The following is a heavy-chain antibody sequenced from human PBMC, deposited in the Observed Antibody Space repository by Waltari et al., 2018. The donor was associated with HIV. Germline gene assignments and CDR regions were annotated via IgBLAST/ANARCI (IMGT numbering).Heavy chain of an antibody. J-gene: IGHJ5*02. D-gene: IGHD6-19*01. V-gene: IGHV3-21*01. CDR3: ARGPSSGWSWFDP. CDR1: GFRFSDYN. CDR2: IGSLQNFI. Sequence: EVRLLESGGGLVRPGGCLRLSCAASGFRFSDYNMNWVRQGPGKGVELVTCIGSLQNFIHYADSVKGRLTGSRDNAKNSLYLQRNSLTAEDTALYYCARGPSSGWSWFDPWGQGTLVTVSS.